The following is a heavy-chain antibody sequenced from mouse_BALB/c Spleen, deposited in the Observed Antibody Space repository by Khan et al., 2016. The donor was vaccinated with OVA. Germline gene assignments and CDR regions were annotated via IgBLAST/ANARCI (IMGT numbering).Heavy chain of an antibody. Sequence: QVQLQQSGAELARPGTSVKLSCKASGYNFTDYYITWMRQRTGQGLEWIGEIYPGSDNTYYNEKFKGKATLTADKSSSTAYMQLSGLTSEDSAVYFCAREWAAWFPYWGQGTLVTVSA. CDR2: IYPGSDNT. J-gene: IGHJ3*01. V-gene: IGHV1-77*01. CDR3: AREWAAWFPY. CDR1: GYNFTDYY.